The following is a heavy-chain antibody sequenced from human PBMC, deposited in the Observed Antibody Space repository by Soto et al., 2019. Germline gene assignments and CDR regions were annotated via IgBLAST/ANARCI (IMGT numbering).Heavy chain of an antibody. CDR3: ARTRDGYAADY. V-gene: IGHV4-39*01. D-gene: IGHD5-12*01. Sequence: SETLSLTCRFSGCSISSSSYYWGWIRQPPGKGLEWIGSIYYSGSTYYNPSLKSRVTISVDTSKNQFSLKLSSVTAADTAVYYCARTRDGYAADYWGQGTLVTVSS. CDR1: GCSISSSSYY. CDR2: IYYSGST. J-gene: IGHJ4*02.